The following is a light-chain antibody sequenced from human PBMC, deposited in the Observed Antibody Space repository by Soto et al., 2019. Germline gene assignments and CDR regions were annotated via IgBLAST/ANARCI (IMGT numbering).Light chain of an antibody. CDR3: QQYNNWLRT. Sequence: EIVMTQSPATLSVSPGERATLSCRASQSVSSNLAWYQQKPGQAPRLLIYGASTRATGIPDRFSGSGSGTEVHLTISSLQSEDFAVYYCQQYNNWLRTFGQGTTVEIK. V-gene: IGKV3-15*01. J-gene: IGKJ1*01. CDR1: QSVSSN. CDR2: GAS.